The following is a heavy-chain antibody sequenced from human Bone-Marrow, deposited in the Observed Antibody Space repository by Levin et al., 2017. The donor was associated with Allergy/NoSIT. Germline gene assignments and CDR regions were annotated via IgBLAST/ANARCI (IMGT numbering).Heavy chain of an antibody. Sequence: GESLKISCAASGFTFSGSAMHWVRQASGKGLEWVGRIRSKANSYATEYAASVKGRFTISIDDSKKTAYLHMNSLKTVDTAAYDCTRSLKYAFDSWGHGTVVTVS. D-gene: IGHD2-2*01. CDR2: IRSKANSYAT. CDR3: TRSLKYAFDS. V-gene: IGHV3-73*01. CDR1: GFTFSGSA. J-gene: IGHJ3*02.